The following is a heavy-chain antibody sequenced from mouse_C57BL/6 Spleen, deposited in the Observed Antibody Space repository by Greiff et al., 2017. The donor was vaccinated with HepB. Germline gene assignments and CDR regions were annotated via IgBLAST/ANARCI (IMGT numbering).Heavy chain of an antibody. CDR1: GYSITSGYY. Sequence: ESGPGLVKPSQSLSLTCSVTGYSITSGYYWNWIRQFPGNKLEWMGYISYDGSNNYNPSLKNRISITRDTSKNQFFLKLNSVTTEDTATYYCARDGGTWFDYWGQGTTLTVSS. J-gene: IGHJ2*01. D-gene: IGHD3-3*01. V-gene: IGHV3-6*01. CDR3: ARDGGTWFDY. CDR2: ISYDGSN.